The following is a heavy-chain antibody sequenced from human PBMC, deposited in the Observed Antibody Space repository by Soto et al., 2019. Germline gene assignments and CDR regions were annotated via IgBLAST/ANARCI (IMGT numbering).Heavy chain of an antibody. Sequence: QVQLVQSGAEVKKPGSSVKLSCKASGGTFSSYAISWVRQAPGKGLEWVGGISPIFGTANYAQKLQGRVTITADESTSTDYKELSSLRAEDTAVYYCARTTIFGVVADAFDIWGQGTMVTVSS. CDR2: ISPIFGTA. J-gene: IGHJ3*02. CDR1: GGTFSSYA. V-gene: IGHV1-69*01. D-gene: IGHD3-3*01. CDR3: ARTTIFGVVADAFDI.